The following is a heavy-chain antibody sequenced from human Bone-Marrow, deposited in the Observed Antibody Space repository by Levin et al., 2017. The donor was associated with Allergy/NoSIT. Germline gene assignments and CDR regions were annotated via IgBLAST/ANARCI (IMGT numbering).Heavy chain of an antibody. CDR3: AKAMEASSMFDS. V-gene: IGHV3-43D*03. Sequence: GGSLRLSCVASGFSFDDYAMHWVRQAPGKGLEWVSLVSWDGSSTYYADSVKGRFTISRDNSKNSLYLHMNSLRPEDTALYYCAKAMEASSMFDSWGQGTLVTVSS. CDR1: GFSFDDYA. J-gene: IGHJ4*02. CDR2: VSWDGSST. D-gene: IGHD2/OR15-2a*01.